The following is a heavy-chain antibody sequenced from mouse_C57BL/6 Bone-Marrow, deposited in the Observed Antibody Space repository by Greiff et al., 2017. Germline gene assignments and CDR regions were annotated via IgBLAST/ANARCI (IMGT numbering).Heavy chain of an antibody. Sequence: QPSQSLSITCTVSGFSLTSYGVHWVRQSPGKGLAWLGVIWRGGSTDYNAAFMSRLSITKDNSKSQVFFKMNSLQADDTAIYYCAKKERDYFYAMDYWGQGTSVTVSS. J-gene: IGHJ4*01. CDR1: GFSLTSYG. CDR2: IWRGGST. V-gene: IGHV2-5*01. CDR3: AKKERDYFYAMDY. D-gene: IGHD1-1*01.